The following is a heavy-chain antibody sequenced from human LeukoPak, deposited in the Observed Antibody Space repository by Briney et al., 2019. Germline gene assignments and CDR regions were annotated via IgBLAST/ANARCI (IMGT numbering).Heavy chain of an antibody. CDR1: GFTFSDYY. CDR3: ARGSGSSWFGPSYYYYGMDA. V-gene: IGHV3-11*01. Sequence: GGSLRLSCAASGFTFSDYYMSWLRQAPGKGLEWVSYISSSGSTIYYADSVKGRFTISRDKAKNSLYLQMNSLRAEDTAVYYCARGSGSSWFGPSYYYYGMDAWGQGTTVTVSS. D-gene: IGHD6-13*01. CDR2: ISSSGSTI. J-gene: IGHJ6*02.